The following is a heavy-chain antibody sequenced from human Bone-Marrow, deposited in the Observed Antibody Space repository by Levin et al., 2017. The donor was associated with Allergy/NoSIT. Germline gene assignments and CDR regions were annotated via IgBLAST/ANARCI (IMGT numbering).Heavy chain of an antibody. CDR3: AGLKSTILWNSFDV. V-gene: IGHV3-21*01. J-gene: IGHJ3*01. D-gene: IGHD2-21*01. CDR1: GFIINTYT. Sequence: GGSLRLSCAASGFIINTYTMNWVRQAPGKGLEWVSSISSTSTNIFYADSVKGRFTISRDNAQNALYLQMDSLRAEDTALYYCAGLKSTILWNSFDVWGQGTMLTVSS. CDR2: ISSTSTNI.